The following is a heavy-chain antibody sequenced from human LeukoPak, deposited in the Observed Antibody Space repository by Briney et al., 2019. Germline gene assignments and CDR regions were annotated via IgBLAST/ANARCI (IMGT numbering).Heavy chain of an antibody. D-gene: IGHD3-10*01. CDR1: GFTFTSYP. Sequence: GGSLRLSCAASGFTFTSYPMTWARPAPGKGLQWVSIIGVSGESRYCADSVHGLLTISRDITRSTLYLQINSLRDEDTALHCYAKYGEGTYYNGKHLGQGALVTVSS. V-gene: IGHV3-23*01. CDR3: AKYGEGTYYNGKH. CDR2: IGVSGESR. J-gene: IGHJ4*02.